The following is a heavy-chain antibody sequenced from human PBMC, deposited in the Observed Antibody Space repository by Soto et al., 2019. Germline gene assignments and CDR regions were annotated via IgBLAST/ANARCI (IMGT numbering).Heavy chain of an antibody. CDR3: ARDFYGMDV. CDR2: ISSSGSTI. J-gene: IGHJ6*02. CDR1: GFSFNIFA. Sequence: GGSLRLSCAASGFSFNIFAMNWIRQAPGKGLEWVSYISSSGSTIYYADSVKGRFTISRDNAKNSLYLQMNSLRAEDTAVYYCARDFYGMDVWGQGTTVTVSS. V-gene: IGHV3-11*01.